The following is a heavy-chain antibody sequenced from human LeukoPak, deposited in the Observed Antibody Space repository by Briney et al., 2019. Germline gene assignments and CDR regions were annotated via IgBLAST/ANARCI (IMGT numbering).Heavy chain of an antibody. D-gene: IGHD5-12*01. CDR1: GFTFSSYA. J-gene: IGHJ6*03. CDR2: ISGSGGST. V-gene: IGHV3-23*01. CDR3: AKEGGYDHYYYYYMDV. Sequence: PEGSLRLSCAASGFTFSSYAMSWVRQAPGKGLEWVSAISGSGGSTYYADSVKGRFTISRDNSKNTLYLQMNSLRAEDTAVYYCAKEGGYDHYYYYYMDVWGKGTTVTVSS.